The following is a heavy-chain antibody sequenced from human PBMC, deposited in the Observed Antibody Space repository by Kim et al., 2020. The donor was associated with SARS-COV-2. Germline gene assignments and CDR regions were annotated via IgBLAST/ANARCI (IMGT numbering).Heavy chain of an antibody. D-gene: IGHD6-25*01. CDR3: ARDSNFIVGYRYFDV. CDR1: GDSMSYSY. Sequence: SETLSLTCFVSGDSMSYSYWSWIRQSPGKGLEVIGHVYRGSTSYKASLESRVTISLDSSKKQVSLKMHSVTAADTAVYFCARDSNFIVGYRYFDVWGKGTTVVVSS. J-gene: IGHJ6*03. V-gene: IGHV4-59*01. CDR2: VYRGST.